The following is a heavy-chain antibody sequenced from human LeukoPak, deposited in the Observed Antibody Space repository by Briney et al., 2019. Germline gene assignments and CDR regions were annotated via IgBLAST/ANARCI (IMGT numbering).Heavy chain of an antibody. D-gene: IGHD2-2*03. CDR2: MNPNRGNT. Sequence: GASVKVSCKASVYTFTSYDINWVRQATGQGLEWMGWMNPNRGNTGNAQKFQGRVTMTRNTSISTAYMELSSLRSEDTAVYYCARGGGYCSSTSCFGDDAFDIWGQGTMVTVSS. V-gene: IGHV1-8*01. CDR1: VYTFTSYD. J-gene: IGHJ3*02. CDR3: ARGGGYCSSTSCFGDDAFDI.